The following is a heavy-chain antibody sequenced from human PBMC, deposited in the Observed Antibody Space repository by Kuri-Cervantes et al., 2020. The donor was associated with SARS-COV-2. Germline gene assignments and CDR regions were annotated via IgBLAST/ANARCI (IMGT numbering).Heavy chain of an antibody. Sequence: SETLSLTCTVSGGSISSSSYYWGWIRQPPGKGLEWIGSIYYSGSTYYNPSLKSRVTISVDTSKNQFSLKLSSVTAADTAVYYRARVPPLPTKGWYFDLWGRGTLVTVSS. D-gene: IGHD5-12*01. CDR2: IYYSGST. V-gene: IGHV4-39*07. CDR3: ARVPPLPTKGWYFDL. CDR1: GGSISSSSYY. J-gene: IGHJ2*01.